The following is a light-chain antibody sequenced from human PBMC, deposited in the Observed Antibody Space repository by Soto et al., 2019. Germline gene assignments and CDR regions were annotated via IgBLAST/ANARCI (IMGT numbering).Light chain of an antibody. J-gene: IGLJ1*01. Sequence: QSALTQPASVSASPGQSITISCTGTRSDVGGYNYVSWYQQHPGKAPKLMIYEVSNRPSGVSNRFSGSKSGNTASLSISVLQAEDEADYYCSSYTSSSTQAFGTGTKVTVL. CDR1: RSDVGGYNY. CDR2: EVS. V-gene: IGLV2-14*01. CDR3: SSYTSSSTQA.